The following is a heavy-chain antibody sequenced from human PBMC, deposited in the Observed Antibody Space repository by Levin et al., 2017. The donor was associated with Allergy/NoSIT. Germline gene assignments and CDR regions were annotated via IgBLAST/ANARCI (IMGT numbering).Heavy chain of an antibody. CDR3: AKDLLKVYRITARHAYNWFDP. CDR1: GFTFSSYA. J-gene: IGHJ5*02. D-gene: IGHD6-6*01. CDR2: ISGSGGST. V-gene: IGHV3-23*01. Sequence: PGGSLRLSCAASGFTFSSYAMSWVRQAPGKGLEWVSAISGSGGSTYYADSVKGRFTISRDNSKNTLYLQMNSLRAEDTAVYYCAKDLLKVYRITARHAYNWFDPWGQGTLVTVSS.